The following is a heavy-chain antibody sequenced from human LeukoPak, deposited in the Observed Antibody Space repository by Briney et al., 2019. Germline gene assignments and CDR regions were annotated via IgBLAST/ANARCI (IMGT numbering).Heavy chain of an antibody. CDR2: ITSSSAYI. V-gene: IGHV3-21*01. D-gene: IGHD2-2*02. CDR1: GFTFSSCT. J-gene: IGHJ6*03. CDR3: ARANQMLYPNYYYYLDV. Sequence: TGGSLRLSCAASGFTFSSCTMNWVRQAPGKGLEWVSSITSSSAYIYYADSVRGRLTISRDNAKNSLYLQMDSLRAEDTAVYYCARANQMLYPNYYYYLDVWGKGTTVSVSS.